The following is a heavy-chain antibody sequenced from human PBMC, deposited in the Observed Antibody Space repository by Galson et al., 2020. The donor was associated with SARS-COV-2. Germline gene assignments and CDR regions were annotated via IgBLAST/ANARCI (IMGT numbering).Heavy chain of an antibody. CDR1: GFTFSSYA. J-gene: IGHJ2*01. Sequence: TRGSLRLSCAASGFTFSSYAMHWVRQAPGKGLEWVAVISYDGSNKYYADSVKGRFTISRDNSKNTLYLQMNSLRAEDTAVYYCARAFRGYWDFDLWGRGTLVTVSS. CDR3: ARAFRGYWDFDL. CDR2: ISYDGSNK. D-gene: IGHD6-13*01. V-gene: IGHV3-30-3*01.